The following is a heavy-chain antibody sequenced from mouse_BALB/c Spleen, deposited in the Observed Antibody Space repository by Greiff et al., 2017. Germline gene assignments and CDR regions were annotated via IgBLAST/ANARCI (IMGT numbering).Heavy chain of an antibody. J-gene: IGHJ4*01. CDR1: GFTFSSYG. V-gene: IGHV5-6-3*01. CDR2: INSNGGST. CDR3: ARDRDGSLYYYAMDY. D-gene: IGHD2-3*01. Sequence: EVKLMESGGGLVQPGGSLKLSCAASGFTFSSYGMSWVRQTPDKRLELVATINSNGGSTYYPDSVKGRFTISRDNAKNTLYLQMSSLKSEDTAMYYCARDRDGSLYYYAMDYWGQGTSVTVSS.